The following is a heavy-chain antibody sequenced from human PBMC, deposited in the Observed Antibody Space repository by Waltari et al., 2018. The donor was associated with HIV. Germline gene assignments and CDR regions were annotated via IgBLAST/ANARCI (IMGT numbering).Heavy chain of an antibody. CDR3: AKAHISSSAMSDY. D-gene: IGHD6-6*01. V-gene: IGHV3-23*01. CDR1: GFTFTTYA. J-gene: IGHJ4*02. Sequence: EVQLLESGGGLVQPGGSLRLSCAASGFTFTTYAMTWVRQAPGKGLEWVSSISGSGGNTYYADSVKGRFTISRDNSKNTLYLQMNSLRAEDTAIYFCAKAHISSSAMSDYWGQGTLVTVSS. CDR2: ISGSGGNT.